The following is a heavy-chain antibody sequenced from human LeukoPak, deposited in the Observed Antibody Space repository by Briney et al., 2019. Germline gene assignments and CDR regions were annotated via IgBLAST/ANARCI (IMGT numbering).Heavy chain of an antibody. CDR1: GGSISSYC. CDR2: IYYSGST. V-gene: IGHV4-59*01. D-gene: IGHD3-10*01. Sequence: PSETLSLTCTVSGGSISSYCWSWIRQPPGKGLEWIGYIYYSGSTNYNPSLKSRVTISVDTSKNQFSLKLSSVTAADTAVYYCARPNYYGSGSYWFDPWGQGTLVTVSS. J-gene: IGHJ5*02. CDR3: ARPNYYGSGSYWFDP.